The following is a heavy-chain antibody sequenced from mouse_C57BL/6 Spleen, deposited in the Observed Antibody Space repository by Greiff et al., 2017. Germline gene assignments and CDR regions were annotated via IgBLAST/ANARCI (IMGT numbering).Heavy chain of an antibody. J-gene: IGHJ3*01. CDR1: GYAFTNYL. CDR3: ARSGIYYDYDWFAY. V-gene: IGHV1-54*01. D-gene: IGHD2-4*01. Sequence: QVHVKQSGAELVRPGTSVKVSCKASGYAFTNYLIEWVKQRPGQGLEWIGVINPGSGGTNYNEKFKGKATLTADKSSSTAYMQLSSLTSEDSAVYFCARSGIYYDYDWFAYWGQGTLVTVSA. CDR2: INPGSGGT.